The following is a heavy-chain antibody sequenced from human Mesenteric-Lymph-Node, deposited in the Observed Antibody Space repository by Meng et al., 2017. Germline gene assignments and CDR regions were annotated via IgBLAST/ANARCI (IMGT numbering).Heavy chain of an antibody. J-gene: IGHJ4*02. Sequence: GESLKISCAASGFTFSSYGMHWVRQAPGKGLEWVAVIWYDGSNKYYADSVKGRFTISRDNSKNTLYLQMNSLRAEDTAVYYCARQKVATAVGVWASWGQGTLVTVSS. CDR2: IWYDGSNK. CDR1: GFTFSSYG. V-gene: IGHV3-33*01. D-gene: IGHD5-12*01. CDR3: ARQKVATAVGVWAS.